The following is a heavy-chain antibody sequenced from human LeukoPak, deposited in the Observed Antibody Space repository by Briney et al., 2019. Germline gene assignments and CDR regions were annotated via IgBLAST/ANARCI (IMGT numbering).Heavy chain of an antibody. CDR3: VQEGPRGLAFDI. CDR1: GFTFSSCA. J-gene: IGHJ3*02. CDR2: ISGSGGST. Sequence: GGSLRLSCAASGFTFSSCAMSWVRQAPGKALEWVSAISGSGGSTYYADSVKGRFAISRDNSKNTLYLQMNSLRAEDTAVYYCVQEGPRGLAFDIWGQGTNVTVSS. V-gene: IGHV3-23*01.